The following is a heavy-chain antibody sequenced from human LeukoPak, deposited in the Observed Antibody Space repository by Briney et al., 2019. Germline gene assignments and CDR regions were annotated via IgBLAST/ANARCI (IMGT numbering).Heavy chain of an antibody. J-gene: IGHJ3*02. CDR1: GFTFSSYA. CDR3: ARDQDGCYSGGSCYNWDAFDI. V-gene: IGHV3-33*01. CDR2: IWYVGSNK. D-gene: IGHD2-15*01. Sequence: PGRSLRLSCAASGFTFSSYAMHWVRQPPGKGREWVAVIWYVGSNKYYADSVKGRFTISRDNSKNTLYLQMNSLRAEDTAVYYCARDQDGCYSGGSCYNWDAFDIWGQGTMVTVSS.